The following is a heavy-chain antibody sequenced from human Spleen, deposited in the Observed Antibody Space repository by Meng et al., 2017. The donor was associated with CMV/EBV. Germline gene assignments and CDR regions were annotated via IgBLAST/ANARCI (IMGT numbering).Heavy chain of an antibody. D-gene: IGHD2-2*01. V-gene: IGHV3-21*01. CDR2: ISSSSSYI. CDR1: GFTFSSYS. J-gene: IGHJ1*01. CDR3: ARVPRLGSCSGTNCYVGFIQH. Sequence: GESLKISCAASGFTFSSYSMNWVRQAPGKGLEWVSSISSSSSYIYYADSVKGRFTISRDNAKNSLYLQMNSLRAEDTAVYYCARVPRLGSCSGTNCYVGFIQHWSQGTPVTVSS.